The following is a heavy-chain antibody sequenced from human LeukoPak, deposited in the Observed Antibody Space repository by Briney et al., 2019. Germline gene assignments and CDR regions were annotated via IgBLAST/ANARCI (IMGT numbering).Heavy chain of an antibody. CDR3: AGSIAAAEYYFDY. CDR2: IYYSGST. V-gene: IGHV4-59*01. J-gene: IGHJ4*02. CDR1: GGSISSYY. D-gene: IGHD6-13*01. Sequence: SETLSLTCTVSGGSISSYYWSWIRQPPGKGLEWIGYIYYSGSTNYNPSLKSRVTISVDTSKNQFSLKLSSVTAADTAVYYCAGSIAAAEYYFDYWGQGTLVTVSS.